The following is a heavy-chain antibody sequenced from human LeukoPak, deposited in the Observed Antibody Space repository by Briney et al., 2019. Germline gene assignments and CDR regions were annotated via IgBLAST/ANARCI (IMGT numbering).Heavy chain of an antibody. J-gene: IGHJ3*02. D-gene: IGHD5-18*01. CDR2: INPNSGGT. Sequence: ASVKVSCKASGYTFTGYYMHWVRQAPGQGLEWTGWINPNSGGTNYAQKFQGRVTMTRDTSISTAYMELSRLRSDDTAVYYCARDRAWIQLWLDAFDIWGQGTMVTVSS. CDR3: ARDRAWIQLWLDAFDI. V-gene: IGHV1-2*02. CDR1: GYTFTGYY.